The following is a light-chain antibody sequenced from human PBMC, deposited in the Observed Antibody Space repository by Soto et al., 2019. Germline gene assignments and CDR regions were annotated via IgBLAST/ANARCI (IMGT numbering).Light chain of an antibody. J-gene: IGKJ5*01. V-gene: IGKV1-39*01. Sequence: DIQLTQSPSSLSSSIGDRVTITCRASQDISSYLNWYQQKPGRAPNLLIYGASTLQGGVPSRFGGRASGTEFTLTISGLQPEDVATYYCQQTYRSVTFGQGTRLE. CDR1: QDISSY. CDR3: QQTYRSVT. CDR2: GAS.